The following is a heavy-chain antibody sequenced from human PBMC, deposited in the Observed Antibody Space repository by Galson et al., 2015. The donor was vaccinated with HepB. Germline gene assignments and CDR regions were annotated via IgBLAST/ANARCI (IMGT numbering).Heavy chain of an antibody. V-gene: IGHV3-30*04. CDR2: ISYDGSNK. CDR1: GFTFSSYA. D-gene: IGHD3-9*01. J-gene: IGHJ6*02. Sequence: SLRLSCAASGFTFSSYAMHWVRRAPGKGLEWVAVISYDGSNKYYADSVKGRFTISRDNSKNTLYLQMNSLRAEDTVVYYCARDQRAGGYDILTGGFYCYGMDVWGQGTTVTVSS. CDR3: ARDQRAGGYDILTGGFYCYGMDV.